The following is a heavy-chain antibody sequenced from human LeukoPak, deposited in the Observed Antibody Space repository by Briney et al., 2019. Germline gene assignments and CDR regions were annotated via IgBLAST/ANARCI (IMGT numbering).Heavy chain of an antibody. CDR1: GGTFSSYA. Sequence: GASVKVSCKASGGTFSSYAISWVRQAPGQGLEWMGGIIPIFGTANYAQKFQGRVTITADESTSTAYMELSSLRFEDTAVYYCARVPGGTQSSIWGQGTMVTVSS. V-gene: IGHV1-69*13. D-gene: IGHD6-13*01. CDR2: IIPIFGTA. J-gene: IGHJ3*02. CDR3: ARVPGGTQSSI.